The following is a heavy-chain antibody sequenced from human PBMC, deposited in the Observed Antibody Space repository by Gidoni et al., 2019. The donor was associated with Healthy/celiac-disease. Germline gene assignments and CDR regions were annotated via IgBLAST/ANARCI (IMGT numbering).Heavy chain of an antibody. Sequence: QLQLQESGSGLVKPSQTLSLTCAVSGGSISSGGYSWSWIRQPPGKGLEWIGDIYHSGSTYYDPSLKSRVTISVDRSKNQFSLKLRSVTAADTAVYYCARLVYGVGYFDLWGRGTLVTVSS. D-gene: IGHD4-17*01. J-gene: IGHJ2*01. V-gene: IGHV4-30-2*01. CDR1: GGSISSGGYS. CDR3: ARLVYGVGYFDL. CDR2: IYHSGST.